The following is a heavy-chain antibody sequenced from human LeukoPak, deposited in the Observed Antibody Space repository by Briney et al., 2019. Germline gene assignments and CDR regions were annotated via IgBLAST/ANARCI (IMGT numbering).Heavy chain of an antibody. J-gene: IGHJ4*02. CDR2: ISVSGSSI. CDR1: GFTFSDYY. V-gene: IGHV3-11*04. CDR3: ARSYTNFDS. Sequence: PGGSLRLTCAASGFTFSDYYMSWIRQAPGKGLEWVSYISVSGSSISYADSVKGRFTISRDNAKNSLYLQMNSLRAEDTAVYYCARSYTNFDSWGQETLVTVSS.